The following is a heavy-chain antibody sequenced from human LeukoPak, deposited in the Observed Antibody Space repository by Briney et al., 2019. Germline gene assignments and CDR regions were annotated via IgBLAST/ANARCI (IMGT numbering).Heavy chain of an antibody. Sequence: GGSLRLSCAASGFTFSSYGMHWVRQAPGKGLEWVAVIWYDGSNKYYADSVKGRFTISRDNSKNTLYLQMNSLRAEDTAVYYCAKDRGMGGGSVFDYWGQGTLVTVSS. V-gene: IGHV3-33*06. J-gene: IGHJ4*02. CDR3: AKDRGMGGGSVFDY. CDR1: GFTFSSYG. CDR2: IWYDGSNK. D-gene: IGHD1-26*01.